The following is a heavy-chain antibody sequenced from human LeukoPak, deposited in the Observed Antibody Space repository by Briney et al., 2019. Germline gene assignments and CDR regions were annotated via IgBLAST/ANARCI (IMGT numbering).Heavy chain of an antibody. CDR2: IYHNGRT. CDR3: ARASEGIGYFDT. D-gene: IGHD3-16*01. J-gene: IGHJ4*02. CDR1: GASFSNVY. Sequence: PSETLSLTCTVSGASFSNVYWSWVRQPPGKGLEWIGYIYHNGRTNYNPSLKSRITMSIDTSQNQFSLKLSSVTAADTAVYYCARASEGIGYFDTWGRGSLVTVSS. V-gene: IGHV4-59*01.